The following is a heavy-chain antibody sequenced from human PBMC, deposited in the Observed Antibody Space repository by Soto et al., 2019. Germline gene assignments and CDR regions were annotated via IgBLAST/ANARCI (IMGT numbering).Heavy chain of an antibody. CDR2: IIPIFGTA. J-gene: IGHJ3*02. Sequence: TVKVSCKASGSTFSSYAISWVRQAPGQGLEWMGGIIPIFGTANYAQKFQGRVTITADESTSTAYMELSSLRSEDTAVYYCAGDELELGAFDIWGQGTMVTVSS. CDR1: GSTFSSYA. V-gene: IGHV1-69*13. CDR3: AGDELELGAFDI. D-gene: IGHD1-7*01.